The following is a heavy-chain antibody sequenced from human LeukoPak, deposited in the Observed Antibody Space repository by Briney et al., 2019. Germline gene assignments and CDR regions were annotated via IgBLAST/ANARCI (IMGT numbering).Heavy chain of an antibody. J-gene: IGHJ4*02. D-gene: IGHD2-15*01. CDR3: ANHVRPKVVVAATDY. CDR2: IRYDASNK. CDR1: RFIFSSYG. V-gene: IGHV3-30*02. Sequence: GGSLRLSCAASRFIFSSYGMHCARHPPGRGLEGGAFIRYDASNKYYADTVKGRFTISRDNSKNTLYLQMNSLRAEDTAVYYCANHVRPKVVVAATDYWGQGTLVTVSS.